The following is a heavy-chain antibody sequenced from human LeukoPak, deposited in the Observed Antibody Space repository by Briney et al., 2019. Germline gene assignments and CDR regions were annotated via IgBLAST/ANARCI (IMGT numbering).Heavy chain of an antibody. CDR3: AKDYRYGSA. J-gene: IGHJ5*02. Sequence: PGGSLRLSCAASGFTFSNYAMTWVRQAPGKGLEWVSGISDSGGSTYYADSVKGRFTISRDNSRNTLYLQMNSLRAEDTAVYYCAKDYRYGSAWGPGTLVVVSS. CDR2: ISDSGGST. CDR1: GFTFSNYA. V-gene: IGHV3-23*01. D-gene: IGHD6-19*01.